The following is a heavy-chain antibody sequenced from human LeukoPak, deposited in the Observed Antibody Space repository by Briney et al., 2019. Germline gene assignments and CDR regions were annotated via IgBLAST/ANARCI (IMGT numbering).Heavy chain of an antibody. J-gene: IGHJ1*01. D-gene: IGHD5-12*01. CDR3: ATVANPNEYFQH. Sequence: ASVKVSCKVSGYTLTELSMHWVRQAPGKWLEWMGGFDPEDGETIYAQKFQGRVTMTEDTSTDTAYMELSSLRSEDTAVYYCATVANPNEYFQHWGQGTLVTVSS. CDR2: FDPEDGET. CDR1: GYTLTELS. V-gene: IGHV1-24*01.